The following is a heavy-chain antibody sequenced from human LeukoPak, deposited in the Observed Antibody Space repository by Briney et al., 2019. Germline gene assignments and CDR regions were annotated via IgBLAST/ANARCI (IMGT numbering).Heavy chain of an antibody. CDR1: GGSFSGYY. CDR3: ARLSIMITFGGVIVSYYFDY. Sequence: PSETLSLTCAVYGGSFSGYYWSWIRQPPGKGLEWIGEINHSGSTNYNPSLKGRVTISVDTSKNQFSLKLSSVTAADTAVYYCARLSIMITFGGVIVSYYFDYWGQGTLVTVSS. V-gene: IGHV4-34*01. D-gene: IGHD3-16*02. CDR2: INHSGST. J-gene: IGHJ4*02.